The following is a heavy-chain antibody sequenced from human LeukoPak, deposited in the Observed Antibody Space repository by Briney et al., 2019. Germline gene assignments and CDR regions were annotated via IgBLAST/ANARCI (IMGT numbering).Heavy chain of an antibody. V-gene: IGHV3-23*01. J-gene: IGHJ4*02. D-gene: IGHD2-21*02. CDR1: GYNFATLP. CDR2: ISGGGDIT. CDR3: VREDTPATANY. Sequence: GGCLRLSCAASGYNFATLPVSWVRETAGKGLEWVSAISGGGDITYYADSVKGRFTISRDNSKDTLFLQMHSLRPGDTAVYYCVREDTPATANYWGQGTLVTISS.